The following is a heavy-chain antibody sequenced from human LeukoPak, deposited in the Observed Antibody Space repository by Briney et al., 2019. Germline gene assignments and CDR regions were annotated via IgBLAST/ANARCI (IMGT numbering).Heavy chain of an antibody. D-gene: IGHD3-9*01. Sequence: PSETLSLTCTVSGGSISSYYWSWIRQPPGKGLEGSGYIYYSGSTNYNPSLKSRVTISVDTSKNQFSLKVNSVTAADTAVYYCARGGIGDILTGYSNDYWGQGTLVTVSS. CDR2: IYYSGST. V-gene: IGHV4-59*08. J-gene: IGHJ4*02. CDR3: ARGGIGDILTGYSNDY. CDR1: GGSISSYY.